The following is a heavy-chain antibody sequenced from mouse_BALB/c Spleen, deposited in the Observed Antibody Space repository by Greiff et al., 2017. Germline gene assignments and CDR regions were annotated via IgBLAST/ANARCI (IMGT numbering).Heavy chain of an antibody. Sequence: EVQLQQSGPGLVKPSQTVSLTCTVTGISITTGNYRWSWIRQFPGNKLEWIGYIYYSGTITYNPSLTSRTTITRDTSKNQFFLEMNSLTAEDTATYYCARGGLLPFDYWGQGTTLTVSS. J-gene: IGHJ2*01. V-gene: IGHV3-5*02. CDR2: IYYSGTI. CDR1: GISITTGNYR. CDR3: ARGGLLPFDY. D-gene: IGHD2-3*01.